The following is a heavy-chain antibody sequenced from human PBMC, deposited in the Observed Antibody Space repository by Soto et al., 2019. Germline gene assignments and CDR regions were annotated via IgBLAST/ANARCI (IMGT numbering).Heavy chain of an antibody. CDR2: ISGSGGST. D-gene: IGHD3-3*01. J-gene: IGHJ6*02. CDR1: GFTFSSYA. V-gene: IGHV3-23*01. CDR3: AKDYYSTIFGRGVRRGMDV. Sequence: SGGSLRLSCAASGFTFSSYAMSWVRQAPGKGLEWVSAISGSGGSTYYADSVKGRFTISRDNSKNTLYLQMNSLRAEDTTVYYCAKDYYSTIFGRGVRRGMDVWGQGTTVTVSS.